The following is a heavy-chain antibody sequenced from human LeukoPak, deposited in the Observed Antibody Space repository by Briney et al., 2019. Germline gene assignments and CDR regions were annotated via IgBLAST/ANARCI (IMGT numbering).Heavy chain of an antibody. D-gene: IGHD3-10*01. V-gene: IGHV3-23*01. CDR1: GFTFSSYD. Sequence: PRGSLRLYCAASGFTFSSYDMSWVRQAPGKGLEWVSGITYSSGYTYYADSVKGRFTISRDNSRNTLYLQMNSLRAEDTAVYYCAKDPSDLGGSGSNNYFDCWGYGSLVTVSS. CDR2: ITYSSGYT. CDR3: AKDPSDLGGSGSNNYFDC. J-gene: IGHJ4*01.